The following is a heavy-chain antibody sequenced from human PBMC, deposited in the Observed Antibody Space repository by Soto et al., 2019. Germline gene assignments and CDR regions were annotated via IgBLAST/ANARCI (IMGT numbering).Heavy chain of an antibody. V-gene: IGHV4-59*11. D-gene: IGHD3-10*01. CDR3: ARGVYLSLVRTGWFDP. CDR1: GTSMSGHF. Sequence: SETLSLTCTVSGTSMSGHFWSWMRQPPGKGLEWIGYGYYSGSTLYNPSLKSRVTISLDTSKNHFSPRLNSVTSADTAVYYCARGVYLSLVRTGWFDPWGQGTLVTVSS. CDR2: GYYSGST. J-gene: IGHJ5*02.